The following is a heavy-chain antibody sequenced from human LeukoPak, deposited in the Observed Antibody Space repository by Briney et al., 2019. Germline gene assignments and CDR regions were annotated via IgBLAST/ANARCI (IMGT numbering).Heavy chain of an antibody. CDR3: AKGPDCSSTSCYGNWFDP. CDR1: GFTFSSYA. Sequence: GGSLRLSCAASGFTFSSYAMSWVRQAPGKGLEWVSAISGGGGSTYYADSVKGRFTISRDNSKNTLYLQMNSLRAEDTAVYYCAKGPDCSSTSCYGNWFDPWGQGTLVTVSS. J-gene: IGHJ5*02. V-gene: IGHV3-23*01. D-gene: IGHD2-2*01. CDR2: ISGGGGST.